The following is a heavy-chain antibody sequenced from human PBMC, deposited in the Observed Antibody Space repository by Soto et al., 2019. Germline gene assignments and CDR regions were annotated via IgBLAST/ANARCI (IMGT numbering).Heavy chain of an antibody. CDR3: ARDPRPEYCSSTSCYTPGWFDP. V-gene: IGHV3-11*01. J-gene: IGHJ5*02. Sequence: GGSLRLSCAASGFTFSDYFMSWIRQAPGKGLEWFSYISSSGSTIYYADSVKGRFTISRDNAKNSLYLQMNSLRAEDTAVYYWARDPRPEYCSSTSCYTPGWFDPWRPGT. CDR2: ISSSGSTI. D-gene: IGHD2-2*02. CDR1: GFTFSDYF.